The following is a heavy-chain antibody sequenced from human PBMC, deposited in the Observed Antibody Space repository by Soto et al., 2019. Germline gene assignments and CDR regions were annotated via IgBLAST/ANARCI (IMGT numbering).Heavy chain of an antibody. CDR3: ARSGHIVVVVAERAEVWFDP. J-gene: IGHJ5*02. CDR2: IIPIFGTA. Sequence: QVQLVQSGAEVKKPGSSVKVSCKASGGTFSSYAISWVRQAPGQGLEWMGGIIPIFGTANYAQKFQGRVTITADESTSTAYMELNSLRSEDTAVYYCARSGHIVVVVAERAEVWFDPWGQGTLVTVSS. V-gene: IGHV1-69*01. CDR1: GGTFSSYA. D-gene: IGHD2-15*01.